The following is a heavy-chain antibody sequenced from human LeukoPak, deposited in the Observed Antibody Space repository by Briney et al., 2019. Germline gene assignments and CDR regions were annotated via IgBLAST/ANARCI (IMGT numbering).Heavy chain of an antibody. CDR2: TYYRAKWYN. V-gene: IGHV6-1*01. J-gene: IGHJ6*03. CDR3: ARVRAAAGTNRHYYYYMDV. CDR1: GYSVSSNSAA. Sequence: SQALSLTCAISGYSVSSNSAAWNWIRQSPSRGLEWLGRTYYRAKWYNDYAVSVKSRITINPDTSKNQFSLQLNSVTPEDTAVYYCARVRAAAGTNRHYYYYMDVWGKGTTVTISS. D-gene: IGHD6-13*01.